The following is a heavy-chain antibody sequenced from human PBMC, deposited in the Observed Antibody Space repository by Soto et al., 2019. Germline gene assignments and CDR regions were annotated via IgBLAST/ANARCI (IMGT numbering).Heavy chain of an antibody. D-gene: IGHD3-9*01. V-gene: IGHV5-10-1*01. J-gene: IGHJ6*02. CDR2: IDPSDSYT. CDR3: ATHQNPNRDLILRYLHWYGMDA. CDR1: GYSFTSYW. Sequence: PGDSLKISCKGSGYSFTSYWISWVRQMPGKGLEWMGRIDPSDSYTNYSPSFQGHVTISADKSISTAYLQWSSLKASDTAMYYCATHQNPNRDLILRYLHWYGMDAWGHGSTVTVSS.